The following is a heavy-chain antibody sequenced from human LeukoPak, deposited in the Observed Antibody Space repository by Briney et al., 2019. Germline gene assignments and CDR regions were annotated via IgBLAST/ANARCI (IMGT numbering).Heavy chain of an antibody. CDR3: ARGLRRFAPAPPFDI. D-gene: IGHD3-16*01. CDR2: IYYSGST. CDR1: GGSISSYY. J-gene: IGHJ3*02. Sequence: SETLSLTCTVSGGSISSYYWSWIRQPPGKGLEWIGYIYYSGSTNYNPSLKSRVTISVDTSKNQFSLKLSSVTAADTAVYYCARGLRRFAPAPPFDIWGQGTMVTVSS. V-gene: IGHV4-59*01.